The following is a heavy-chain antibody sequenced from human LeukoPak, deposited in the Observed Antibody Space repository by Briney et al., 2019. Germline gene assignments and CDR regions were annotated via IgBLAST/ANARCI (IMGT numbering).Heavy chain of an antibody. D-gene: IGHD4-17*01. Sequence: GGSLRLSCAASGFTFSSYEMNWVRQAPGKGLEWVSYISSSGSTTYYADSVKGRFTISRDNSKNTLYLQVNSLRAEDTAVYYCARGRDYGECDYWGQGTLVTVSS. CDR3: ARGRDYGECDY. CDR2: ISSSGSTT. CDR1: GFTFSSYE. J-gene: IGHJ4*02. V-gene: IGHV3-48*03.